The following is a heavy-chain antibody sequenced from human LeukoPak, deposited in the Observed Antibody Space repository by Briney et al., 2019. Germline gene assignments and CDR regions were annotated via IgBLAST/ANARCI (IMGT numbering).Heavy chain of an antibody. V-gene: IGHV1-46*01. D-gene: IGHD6-19*01. Sequence: GASVKVSCKASGYTFTSYYMHWVRQAPGQGLEWMGIINPSGGSTSYAQKFQGRVTMTRDTSTSTVYMELSSLRSEDTAVYYCARVCGHSSGWFEGAFDIWGQGTVVTVSS. CDR3: ARVCGHSSGWFEGAFDI. CDR1: GYTFTSYY. CDR2: INPSGGST. J-gene: IGHJ3*02.